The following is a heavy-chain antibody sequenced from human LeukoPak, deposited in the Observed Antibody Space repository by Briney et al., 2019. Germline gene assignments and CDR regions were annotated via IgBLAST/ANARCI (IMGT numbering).Heavy chain of an antibody. CDR3: ARSGEYDFWSGPQHGYSYGLDV. CDR2: ISSSGSTI. J-gene: IGHJ6*02. Sequence: GSLKLSCAASGFTFSDYYMSWTRQAPGKGQEWVSYISSSGSTIYDADSVKGRFTISRDNAKNSLFLQMNSLRAEDTAVYYCARSGEYDFWSGPQHGYSYGLDVWGQGTTVTVSS. D-gene: IGHD3-3*01. V-gene: IGHV3-11*01. CDR1: GFTFSDYY.